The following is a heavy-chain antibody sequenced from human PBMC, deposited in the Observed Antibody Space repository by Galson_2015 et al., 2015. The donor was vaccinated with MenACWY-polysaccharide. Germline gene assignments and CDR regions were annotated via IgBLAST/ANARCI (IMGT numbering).Heavy chain of an antibody. CDR1: GFTFSSYA. J-gene: IGHJ4*02. Sequence: SLRLSCAASGFTFSSYAMSWVRQAPGKGLEWVSTVSGSGSSTYYADSVKGRFTISRDNSKNTRYLQMGSLRAEDTAVYYCAKVAVAGPMSFFDYWGQGTLVTVSS. CDR3: AKVAVAGPMSFFDY. CDR2: VSGSGSST. V-gene: IGHV3-23*01. D-gene: IGHD6-19*01.